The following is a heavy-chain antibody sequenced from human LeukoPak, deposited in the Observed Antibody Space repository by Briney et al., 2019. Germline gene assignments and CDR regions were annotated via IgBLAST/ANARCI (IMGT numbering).Heavy chain of an antibody. D-gene: IGHD2-15*01. CDR1: GGSFSGYY. CDR3: ARDKCSGGSCYYYYGMDV. Sequence: PSETLSLTCAVYGGSFSGYYWSWIRRPPGKGLEWIGEINHSGSTNYNPSLKSRVTISVDTSKNQFSLKLSSVTAADTAVYYCARDKCSGGSCYYYYGMDVWGQGTTVTVSS. V-gene: IGHV4-34*01. CDR2: INHSGST. J-gene: IGHJ6*02.